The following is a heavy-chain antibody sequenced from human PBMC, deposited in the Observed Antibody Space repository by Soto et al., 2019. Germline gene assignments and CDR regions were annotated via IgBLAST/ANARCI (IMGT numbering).Heavy chain of an antibody. CDR3: AKGRSYYYYYGVDV. CDR2: IIDSGGST. J-gene: IGHJ6*02. CDR1: GFTFDSYA. V-gene: IGHV3-23*01. Sequence: HPGGSLRLSCAASGFTFDSYAMSWVRQAPGKGLEWVSDIIDSGGSTYYAASVKGRFTISRDNSKSTLYLQMNSLRAEDTALYYCAKGRSYYYYYGVDVWGQGTTVTVSS.